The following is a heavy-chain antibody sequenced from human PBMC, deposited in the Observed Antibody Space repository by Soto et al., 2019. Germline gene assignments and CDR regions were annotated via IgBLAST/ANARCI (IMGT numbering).Heavy chain of an antibody. CDR1: GFTFTNYA. V-gene: IGHV3-23*01. CDR3: AREVGAPSGWLDP. Sequence: EVQLSGSGGRLGQPGGSLRLSCAASGFTFTNYAMTWVRQIPGKGLQWVSGISATGGLKYYADSVHGRFTISRDNSKNTLYLQMDNLRDDDTAIYYCAREVGAPSGWLDPWGQGTQVTVSS. CDR2: ISATGGLK. J-gene: IGHJ5*02. D-gene: IGHD1-26*01.